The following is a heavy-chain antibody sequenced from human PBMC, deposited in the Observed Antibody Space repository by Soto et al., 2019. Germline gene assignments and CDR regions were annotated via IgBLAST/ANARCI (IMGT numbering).Heavy chain of an antibody. CDR2: ISGGGENT. CDR3: AKDQGSSWYEIDY. V-gene: IGHV3-23*01. J-gene: IGHJ4*02. D-gene: IGHD6-13*01. Sequence: GGSLRLSCAASRFTFNSFAMNWVRQVPGKGLEWVSTISGGGENTYYAGSVKGRFTISRDNSENALYLQMNSLRAEDTAVYYCAKDQGSSWYEIDYWGQGTLVTVSS. CDR1: RFTFNSFA.